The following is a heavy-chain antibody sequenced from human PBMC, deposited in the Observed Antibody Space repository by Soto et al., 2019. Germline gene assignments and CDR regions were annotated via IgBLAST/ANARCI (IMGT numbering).Heavy chain of an antibody. CDR3: AKPRYTYSSDY. J-gene: IGHJ4*02. Sequence: EVQLLESGGGLVQPGGSLRLSCAASGFTFSGYAMSWVRQAPGKGLEWVSGISGSGGATYYADSVKGRFTISRDNSKNTLYLQMNSLRAEDTALYYCAKPRYTYSSDYWGQGTLVTVSS. CDR1: GFTFSGYA. V-gene: IGHV3-23*01. D-gene: IGHD6-6*01. CDR2: ISGSGGAT.